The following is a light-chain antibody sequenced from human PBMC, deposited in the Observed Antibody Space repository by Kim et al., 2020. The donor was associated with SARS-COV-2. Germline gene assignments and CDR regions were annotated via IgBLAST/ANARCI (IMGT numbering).Light chain of an antibody. CDR1: QSVSSSY. J-gene: IGKJ3*01. CDR3: QQYDSSHGVT. CDR2: GAS. Sequence: EIVLTQSPGTLSLSPGERATLSCRASQSVSSSYLAWYQQKPGQAPRLLIYGASSRATGIPDRFSGSGSGTDFTLTISRLEPEDFAVYYCQQYDSSHGVTFGPGTKVDIK. V-gene: IGKV3-20*01.